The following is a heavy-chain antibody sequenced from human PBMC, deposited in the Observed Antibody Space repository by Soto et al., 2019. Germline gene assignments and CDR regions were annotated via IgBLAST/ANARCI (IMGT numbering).Heavy chain of an antibody. J-gene: IGHJ6*02. V-gene: IGHV3-21*01. CDR3: ARDGRLPPGDGMDV. Sequence: GGSLRLSCAASGFTFSSYSMNWVRQAPGKGLEWVSSISSSSSYIYYADSVKGRFTISRDNAKNSLYLQMNSLRAEDTAVYYCARDGRLPPGDGMDVWGQGTTVTVSS. D-gene: IGHD6-25*01. CDR1: GFTFSSYS. CDR2: ISSSSSYI.